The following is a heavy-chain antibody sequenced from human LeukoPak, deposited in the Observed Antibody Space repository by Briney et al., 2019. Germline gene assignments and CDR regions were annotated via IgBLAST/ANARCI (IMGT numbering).Heavy chain of an antibody. J-gene: IGHJ3*01. Sequence: ASVKVSCKVSGKTLIELSMHWVRQAPGKGLEWMGGFDPEDGETIYGEKFQGRITMTEDTSTDTAYMELSRLRSDDTAVYYCASYFEILTGYYGGDAFDVWGQGTMVTVSS. CDR3: ASYFEILTGYYGGDAFDV. V-gene: IGHV1-24*01. CDR2: FDPEDGET. D-gene: IGHD3-9*01. CDR1: GKTLIELS.